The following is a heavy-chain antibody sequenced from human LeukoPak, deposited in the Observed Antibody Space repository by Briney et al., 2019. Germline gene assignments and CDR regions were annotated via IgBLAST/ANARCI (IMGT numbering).Heavy chain of an antibody. CDR1: GFIFNSYG. D-gene: IGHD3-22*01. V-gene: IGHV3-30*18. CDR3: AKDRKDKYDSSGYSFDYGMDV. CDR2: ISYDGSNK. J-gene: IGHJ6*02. Sequence: GGSLRLSCAASGFIFNSYGMHWVRQAPGKGLEWVAVISYDGSNKYYADSVKGRFTISRDNSKNTLYLQMNSQRAEDTAVYYCAKDRKDKYDSSGYSFDYGMDVWGQGATVTVSS.